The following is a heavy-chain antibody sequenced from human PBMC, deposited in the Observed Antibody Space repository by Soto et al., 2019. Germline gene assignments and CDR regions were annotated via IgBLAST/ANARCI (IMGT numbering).Heavy chain of an antibody. Sequence: ASVQVSCKASGYTFTSYDINWVRQATGQGLEWMGWMNPNSGNTGYAQKFQGRVTMTRNTSISTAYMQLSSLRSEDTAVYYCACVLRVGVVTHDAFDIWGQGTMVTVSS. V-gene: IGHV1-8*01. CDR1: GYTFTSYD. CDR2: MNPNSGNT. CDR3: ACVLRVGVVTHDAFDI. J-gene: IGHJ3*02. D-gene: IGHD3-3*01.